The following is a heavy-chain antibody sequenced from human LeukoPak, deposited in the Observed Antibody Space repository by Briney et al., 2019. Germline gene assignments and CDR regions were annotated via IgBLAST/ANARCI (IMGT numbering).Heavy chain of an antibody. V-gene: IGHV4-34*01. J-gene: IGHJ3*02. CDR3: ARGFIPDYYDSRAFDI. D-gene: IGHD3-22*01. CDR2: INHSGST. Sequence: PGGSLRLSCAASGFTFSNAWMSWIRQPPGKGLEWIGEINHSGSTNYNPSLKSRVTISVDTSKNQFSLKLSSVTAADTAVYYCARGFIPDYYDSRAFDIWGQGTMVTVSS. CDR1: GFTFSNAW.